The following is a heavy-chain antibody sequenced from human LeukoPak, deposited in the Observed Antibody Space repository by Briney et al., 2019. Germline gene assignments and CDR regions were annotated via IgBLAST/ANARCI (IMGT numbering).Heavy chain of an antibody. Sequence: PGGSLRLSCAASGFSLSDHYMDWVRQAPGKGLEWVSSISSSSSYIYYADSVKGRFTISRDNAKNSLYLQMNSLRAEDTAVYYCARGGVTLFDYWGQGTLVTVSS. CDR1: GFSLSDHY. J-gene: IGHJ4*02. CDR3: ARGGVTLFDY. D-gene: IGHD2-21*02. CDR2: ISSSSSYI. V-gene: IGHV3-21*01.